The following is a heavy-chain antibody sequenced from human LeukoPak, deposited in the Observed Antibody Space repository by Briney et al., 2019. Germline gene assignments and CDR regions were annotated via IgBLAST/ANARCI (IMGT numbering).Heavy chain of an antibody. J-gene: IGHJ6*02. D-gene: IGHD3-16*02. CDR3: ARRVLLSGYYYGMDV. Sequence: ASVKVSCKASGYTFTSYYVHWVRHAPGQGLEWMGIINPSGGSTSYAQKFQGRVTMTRDTSTSTVYMELSSLRSEDTAVYYCARRVLLSGYYYGMDVWGQGTTVTVSS. CDR1: GYTFTSYY. V-gene: IGHV1-46*01. CDR2: INPSGGST.